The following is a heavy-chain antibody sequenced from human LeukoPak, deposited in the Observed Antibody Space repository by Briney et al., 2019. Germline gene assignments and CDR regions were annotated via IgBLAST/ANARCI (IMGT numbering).Heavy chain of an antibody. D-gene: IGHD3-3*01. J-gene: IGHJ6*02. CDR2: IYYSGST. V-gene: IGHV4-39*01. CDR3: ARQALRFLEWLFPLGGSDGMDV. CDR1: GGSISSSSYY. Sequence: PSQTLSLTCTVSGGSISSSSYYWGWIRQPPGKGLEWIGSIYYSGSTYYNPSLKSRVTISVDTSKNQFSLKLSSVTAADTAVYYCARQALRFLEWLFPLGGSDGMDVWGQGTTVTVSS.